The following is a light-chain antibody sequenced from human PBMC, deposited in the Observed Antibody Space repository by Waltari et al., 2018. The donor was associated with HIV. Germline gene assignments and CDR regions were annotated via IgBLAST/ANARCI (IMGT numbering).Light chain of an antibody. CDR1: QDIGNA. V-gene: IGKV1-17*02. CDR3: LQHNTYLGT. CDR2: GGS. J-gene: IGKJ3*01. Sequence: DIQMTQSPSSLSASIGDRVTITCRARQDIGNALDWYQQKPGKAPKRLIYGGSSLQSGVPSRFSGSGSGTEFTLTIYNLQPEDSATYYCLQHNTYLGTFGPGTKVDIK.